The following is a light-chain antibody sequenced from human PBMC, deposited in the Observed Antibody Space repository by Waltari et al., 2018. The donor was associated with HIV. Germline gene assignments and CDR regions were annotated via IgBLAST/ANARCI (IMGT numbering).Light chain of an antibody. V-gene: IGLV1-44*01. Sequence: QSALTQEASVSGTVGQKVTLSCSGNNDNIGPYGVGWYQQISHGVPKTVMLGNSLPSGIPDRFSGSKSGTTASLTISGLQPEDEGDYYCSTWDSRLSVQVFGGGTKLTVL. CDR1: NDNIGPYG. CDR2: GNS. CDR3: STWDSRLSVQV. J-gene: IGLJ3*02.